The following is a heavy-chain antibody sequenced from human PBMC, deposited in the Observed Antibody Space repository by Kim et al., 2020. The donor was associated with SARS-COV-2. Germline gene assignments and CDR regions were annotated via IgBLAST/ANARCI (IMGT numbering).Heavy chain of an antibody. J-gene: IGHJ6*02. D-gene: IGHD2-15*01. V-gene: IGHV3-23*01. Sequence: GTFTISRDNSKNTLYLQMNSRRAEDTAVYYCAKERVVAATRVYYYYGMDVWGQGTTVTVSS. CDR3: AKERVVAATRVYYYYGMDV.